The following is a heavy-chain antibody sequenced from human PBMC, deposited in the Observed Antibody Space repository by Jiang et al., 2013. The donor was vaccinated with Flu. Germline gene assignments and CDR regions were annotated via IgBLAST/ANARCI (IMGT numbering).Heavy chain of an antibody. D-gene: IGHD6-19*01. Sequence: AISGDSVSSNSAAWNWIRQSPSRGLEWLGRTYYRSKWYNDYAVSVKSRITINPDTSKNQFSLQLNSVTPEDTAVYYCARDGVEQWLGAFDIWGQGTMVTVSS. V-gene: IGHV6-1*01. CDR3: ARDGVEQWLGAFDI. J-gene: IGHJ3*02. CDR2: TYYRSKWYN. CDR1: GDSVSSNSAA.